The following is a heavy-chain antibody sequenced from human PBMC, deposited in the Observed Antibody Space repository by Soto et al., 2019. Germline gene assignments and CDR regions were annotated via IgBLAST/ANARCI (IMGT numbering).Heavy chain of an antibody. CDR1: GGTFSSYA. Sequence: ASVKVSCKASGGTFSSYAISWVRQAPGQGLEWMGGIIPIFGTANYAQKFQGRVTITADESTSTAYMELSSLRSEDTAVYYYARGGYYGSGSYSGYYYYGMDVWGQGTTVTVSS. J-gene: IGHJ6*02. D-gene: IGHD3-10*01. CDR2: IIPIFGTA. V-gene: IGHV1-69*13. CDR3: ARGGYYGSGSYSGYYYYGMDV.